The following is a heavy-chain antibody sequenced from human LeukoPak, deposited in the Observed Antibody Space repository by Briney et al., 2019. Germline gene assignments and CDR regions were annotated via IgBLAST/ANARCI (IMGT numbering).Heavy chain of an antibody. J-gene: IGHJ4*02. V-gene: IGHV3-21*01. D-gene: IGHD3-16*02. CDR2: ISSSSSYI. CDR3: ARAKEYDYVWGSYRYYNYFDY. Sequence: PGGSLRLSCAASGFTFSSYWMSWVRQAPGKGLEWVSSISSSSSYIYYADSVKGRFTISRDNSKNTLYLQMNSLRAEDTAVYYCARAKEYDYVWGSYRYYNYFDYWGQGTLVTVSS. CDR1: GFTFSSYW.